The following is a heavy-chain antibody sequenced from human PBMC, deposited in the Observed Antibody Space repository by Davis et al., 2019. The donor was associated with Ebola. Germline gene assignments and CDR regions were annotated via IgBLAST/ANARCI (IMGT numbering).Heavy chain of an antibody. Sequence: SETLSLTCTVSGGSISSYYWSWIRQPPGKGLEWIGYIYYSGSTNYNPSLKSRVTISVDTSKNQFSLKLSSVTAADTAVYYCARGDNSSPHLHYWGQGILVIVSS. CDR1: GGSISSYY. J-gene: IGHJ4*02. D-gene: IGHD1-14*01. CDR2: IYYSGST. CDR3: ARGDNSSPHLHY. V-gene: IGHV4-59*12.